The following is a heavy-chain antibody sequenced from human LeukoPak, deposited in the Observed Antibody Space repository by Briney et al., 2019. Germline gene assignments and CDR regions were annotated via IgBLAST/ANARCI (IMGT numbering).Heavy chain of an antibody. CDR2: IIPIFGTA. Sequence: GASVKVSCKASGYTFTGYYMHWVRQAPGQGLEWMGGIIPIFGTANYAQKFQGRVTITADESTSTAYIELSSLRSEDTAVYYCARCDYDYVWGSYRAFDIWGQGTMVSVSS. D-gene: IGHD3-16*01. CDR1: GYTFTGYY. J-gene: IGHJ3*02. V-gene: IGHV1-69*13. CDR3: ARCDYDYVWGSYRAFDI.